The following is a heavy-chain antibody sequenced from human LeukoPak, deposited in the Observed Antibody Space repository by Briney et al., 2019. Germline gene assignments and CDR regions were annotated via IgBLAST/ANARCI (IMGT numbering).Heavy chain of an antibody. V-gene: IGHV4-39*01. CDR1: GGSISSSSYY. Sequence: PSETLSLTCTVSGGSISSSSYYWGWIRQPPGKGLEWIGSIYYSGSTYYNPSLKSRVTISVDTSKNQFSLKLSSVTAADTAVYYCARQRQWPPYFDYWGQGTLVTVSS. CDR2: IYYSGST. D-gene: IGHD6-19*01. CDR3: ARQRQWPPYFDY. J-gene: IGHJ4*02.